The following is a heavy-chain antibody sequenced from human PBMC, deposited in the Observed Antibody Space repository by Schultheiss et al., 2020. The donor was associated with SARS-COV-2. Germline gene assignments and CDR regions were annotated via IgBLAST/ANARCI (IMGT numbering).Heavy chain of an antibody. CDR3: ATLGNFSYYYYGMDV. J-gene: IGHJ6*02. V-gene: IGHV4-34*01. CDR1: GGSFSGYY. Sequence: SQTLSLTCAVYGGSFSGYYWSWIRQPPGKGLEWIGEINHSGSTNYNPSLKSRVTISVDTSKNQFSLKLSSVTAADTTVYYCATLGNFSYYYYGMDVWGQGTTVTVSS. CDR2: INHSGST. D-gene: IGHD7-27*01.